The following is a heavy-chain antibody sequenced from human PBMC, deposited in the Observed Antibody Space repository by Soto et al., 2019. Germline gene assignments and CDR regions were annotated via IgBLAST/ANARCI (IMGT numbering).Heavy chain of an antibody. CDR1: GYTFTSYY. CDR2: INPSGGKT. D-gene: IGHD1-1*01. J-gene: IGHJ5*02. V-gene: IGHV1-46*01. Sequence: ASVKVSCKASGYTFTSYYMHWVRQAPGKGLEWMGRINPSGGKTSYAQKFQGRVTMTEDTSTDTAYMELSSLRSEDTAVYYCAGNRGFFDPWGQGTLVTVSS. CDR3: AGNRGFFDP.